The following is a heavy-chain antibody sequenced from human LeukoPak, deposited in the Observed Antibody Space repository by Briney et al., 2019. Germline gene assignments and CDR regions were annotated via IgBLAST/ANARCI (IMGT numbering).Heavy chain of an antibody. CDR1: GFTFSSYE. Sequence: HPGGSLRLSCAASGFTFSSYEMNWVRQAPGKGLEWVSYISSSGSSIYYADSVKGRFTISRDNAKNSLFLQMDSLRAEDSAVYYCATERLVASVSQGFDSRGQGTLVTVSS. D-gene: IGHD6-13*01. V-gene: IGHV3-48*03. J-gene: IGHJ4*02. CDR2: ISSSGSSI. CDR3: ATERLVASVSQGFDS.